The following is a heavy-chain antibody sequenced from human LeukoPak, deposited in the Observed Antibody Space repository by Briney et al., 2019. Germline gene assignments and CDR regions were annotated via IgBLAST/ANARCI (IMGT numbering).Heavy chain of an antibody. CDR1: GFTFSNDW. J-gene: IGHJ4*02. D-gene: IGHD2-21*02. Sequence: PGGSLRLSCAASGFTFSNDWMHWVRQAPGKGLVWVSRINSDGSSTSYADSVKGRFTISRDNAKNTVYLQMNSLRAEDTAVYYCARGVGGDRDYWGQGTLVTVSS. CDR3: ARGVGGDRDY. CDR2: INSDGSST. V-gene: IGHV3-74*01.